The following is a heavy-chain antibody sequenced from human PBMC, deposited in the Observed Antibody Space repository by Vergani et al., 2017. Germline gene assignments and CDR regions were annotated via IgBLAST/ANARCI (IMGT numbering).Heavy chain of an antibody. CDR3: AREGMTTVTTSAFDI. CDR1: GGSISSGGYY. Sequence: QVQLQESGPGLVKPSQTLSLTCTVSGGSISSGGYYWSWIRQHPGKGLEWIGYIYYSGSTYYNPSLMSRVTISVDTSKNQFSLKLSSVTAADTAVYYCAREGMTTVTTSAFDIWGQGTMVTVSS. D-gene: IGHD4-17*01. V-gene: IGHV4-31*03. J-gene: IGHJ3*02. CDR2: IYYSGST.